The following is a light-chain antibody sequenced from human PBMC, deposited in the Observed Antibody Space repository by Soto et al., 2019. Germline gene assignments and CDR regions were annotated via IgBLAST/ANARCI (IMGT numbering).Light chain of an antibody. V-gene: IGKV2-28*01. CDR2: LGS. CDR3: MQALQTPWT. Sequence: VKNKTTLSLPVTPGEPASISCRSSQSLLHSNGYNYLDWYLQKPGQSPQLLIYLGSNRASGVPDRFSGSGSGTDFTLKISRVEAEDVGVYYCMQALQTPWTFGQGTKV. J-gene: IGKJ1*01. CDR1: QSLLHSNGYNY.